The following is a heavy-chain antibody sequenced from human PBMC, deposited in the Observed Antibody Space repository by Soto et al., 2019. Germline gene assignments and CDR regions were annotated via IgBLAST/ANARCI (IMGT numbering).Heavy chain of an antibody. CDR1: GFSLTNTGVT. Sequence: QITLKESGPTLVKPTQTLTLTCTFSGFSLTNTGVTVGWIRQPPGKAVEWLALMYWHDDKRYNPSLRNRLTIAKDTSKSPVVLRLANVGAVDTATYFCAHSHFEILTGPFDSWGCGTLVTVSS. V-gene: IGHV2-5*01. CDR2: MYWHDDK. D-gene: IGHD3-9*01. J-gene: IGHJ5*01. CDR3: AHSHFEILTGPFDS.